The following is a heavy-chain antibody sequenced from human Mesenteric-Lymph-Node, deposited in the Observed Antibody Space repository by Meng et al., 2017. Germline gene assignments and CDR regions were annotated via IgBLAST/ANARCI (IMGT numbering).Heavy chain of an antibody. V-gene: IGHV4-34*02. CDR1: GGSLSGYY. CDR3: ARGGATPMIIKY. J-gene: IGHJ4*02. D-gene: IGHD3-10*01. CDR2: VYHNGVT. Sequence: QVQLKQWGAAVLKPSETLSLTCAVYGGSLSGYYWSWIRQPPGKGLEWMGEVYHNGVTKYSQSLRSRVVISIDTSKNQFSLNLRSVSAADTAMYYCARGGATPMIIKYWGPGTLVTVSS.